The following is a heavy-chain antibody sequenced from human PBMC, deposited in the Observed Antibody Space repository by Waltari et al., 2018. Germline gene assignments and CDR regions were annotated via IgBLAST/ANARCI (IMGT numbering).Heavy chain of an antibody. Sequence: EVQLVESGGGLVQPGGSLRLSCAASGFTFSSYEMNWVRQAPGKGLEWVSYISSSGSTIYYADPVKCRFTISRDNAKNSLYLQMNSLGAEDTAVYYCARVVGAIADYWGQGTLVTVSS. V-gene: IGHV3-48*03. CDR3: ARVVGAIADY. CDR2: ISSSGSTI. J-gene: IGHJ4*02. CDR1: GFTFSSYE. D-gene: IGHD1-26*01.